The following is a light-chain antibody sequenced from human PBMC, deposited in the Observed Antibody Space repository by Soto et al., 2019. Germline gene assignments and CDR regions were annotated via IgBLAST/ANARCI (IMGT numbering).Light chain of an antibody. CDR2: GTS. V-gene: IGKV3-20*01. CDR1: ERIYSAY. Sequence: VVRKSPDRQSVARGERVTLSCRGSERIYSAYLGWYQQKPGQAPRLLIYGTSSRATGIPDRFSGSGSGTDFTLTISRLEPEDFAVYYCPQYGNSPIPFGQGRRLAIK. CDR3: PQYGNSPIP. J-gene: IGKJ5*01.